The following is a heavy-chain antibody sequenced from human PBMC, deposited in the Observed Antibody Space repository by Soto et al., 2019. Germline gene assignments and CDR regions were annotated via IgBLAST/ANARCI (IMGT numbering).Heavy chain of an antibody. J-gene: IGHJ5*02. CDR3: ARYVATSPAGWFEP. V-gene: IGHV2-5*02. D-gene: IGHD3-10*02. CDR1: EFSLTNNGEA. Sequence: QITLKESGPTLVKPTQTLTLTCTFSEFSLTNNGEAVGWFRQSPGKALEWLVLIYWDDDNRYNPTLRTRLSTTKDTSKNQVVLTLTNMDPVDTATYYCARYVATSPAGWFEPWGQGIPVTVSS. CDR2: IYWDDDN.